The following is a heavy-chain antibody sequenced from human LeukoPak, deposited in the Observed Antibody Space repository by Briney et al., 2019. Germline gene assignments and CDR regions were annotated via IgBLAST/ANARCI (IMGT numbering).Heavy chain of an antibody. CDR3: ARWYSGGSYSRVN. CDR1: GFTFSSYE. CDR2: ISSSGSTI. V-gene: IGHV3-48*03. D-gene: IGHD3-16*01. J-gene: IGHJ4*02. Sequence: PGGSLRLSCAASGFTFSSYEMNWVRQAPGKGLEWVSYISSSGSTIYYADSVKGRFTISRDNAKNSLYLQMNSLRAEDTAVYYCARWYSGGSYSRVNWGQGTLVTVSS.